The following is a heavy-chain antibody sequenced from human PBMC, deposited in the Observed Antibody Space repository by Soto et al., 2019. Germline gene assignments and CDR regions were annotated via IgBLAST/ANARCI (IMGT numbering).Heavy chain of an antibody. J-gene: IGHJ4*02. D-gene: IGHD1-26*01. Sequence: QSTLKESGPTLVKPTQTLTLTCSFSGFSLSTSGAGVGWIRQPPGKALEWLALIYWDDDKRYSPSLKSRLTITKDTSKNQVVLTMTSMDPVDTATYYCTHRHPRGDGRYYWGQGTLVTVSS. CDR1: GFSLSTSGAG. V-gene: IGHV2-5*02. CDR3: THRHPRGDGRYY. CDR2: IYWDDDK.